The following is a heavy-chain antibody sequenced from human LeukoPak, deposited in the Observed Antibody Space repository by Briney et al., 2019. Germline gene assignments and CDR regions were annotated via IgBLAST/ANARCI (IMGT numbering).Heavy chain of an antibody. CDR1: GYTFTSCY. D-gene: IGHD3-10*01. J-gene: IGHJ5*02. V-gene: IGHV1-46*03. CDR3: AKSSPHGSGSYYNAYYWFDP. Sequence: GASVKVSCKASGYTFTSCYMHWVRQAPGQGREWMGIINPSGGSTSYAQKFQGRVTMTRDTSTSTVYMELSSLRSEDTAVYYCAKSSPHGSGSYYNAYYWFDPWGQGTLVTVSS. CDR2: INPSGGST.